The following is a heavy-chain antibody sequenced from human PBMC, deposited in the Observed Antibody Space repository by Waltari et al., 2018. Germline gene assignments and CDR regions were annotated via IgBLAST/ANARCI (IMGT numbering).Heavy chain of an antibody. CDR1: GYSISSGYY. J-gene: IGHJ6*03. CDR2: IYHSGST. Sequence: QVQLQESGPGLVKPSETLSLTCAVSGYSISSGYYWGWIRQPPGKGLEWIGNIYHSGSTHYNPFLKRRVTISVDTSKNQFSLKLSSVTAADTAVYYCARRAAITAAGPTYYMDVWGKGTTVTVSS. CDR3: ARRAAITAAGPTYYMDV. D-gene: IGHD6-13*01. V-gene: IGHV4-38-2*01.